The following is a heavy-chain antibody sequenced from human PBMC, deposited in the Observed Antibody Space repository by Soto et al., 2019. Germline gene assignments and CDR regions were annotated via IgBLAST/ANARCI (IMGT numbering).Heavy chain of an antibody. CDR2: ITNGGST. D-gene: IGHD2-8*01. CDR3: ARVQWFIVPFDP. J-gene: IGHJ5*02. CDR1: GFTFSTYA. V-gene: IGHV3-23*01. Sequence: EVQLLESGGGLVQPGGSLTLSCVASGFTFSTYAMCWVRQAPGKGLEWVSAITNGGSTYYADSVKGRFTISRDNSDNTLFLQMHSLRAEDTAVYYCARVQWFIVPFDPWGQGNLVTVSS.